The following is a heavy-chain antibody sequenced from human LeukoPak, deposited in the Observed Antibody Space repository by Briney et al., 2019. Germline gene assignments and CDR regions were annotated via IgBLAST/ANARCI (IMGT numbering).Heavy chain of an antibody. CDR3: ARDLRAVVGATAPDY. CDR1: GFTFSSYA. V-gene: IGHV3-30-3*01. J-gene: IGHJ4*02. Sequence: AGGSLRLSCAASGFTFSSYAMHWVRQAPGKGLEWVAVISYDGGNKYYADSVKGRFTISRDNSKNTLYLQMNSLRAGDTAVYYCARDLRAVVGATAPDYWGQGTLVTVSS. D-gene: IGHD1-26*01. CDR2: ISYDGGNK.